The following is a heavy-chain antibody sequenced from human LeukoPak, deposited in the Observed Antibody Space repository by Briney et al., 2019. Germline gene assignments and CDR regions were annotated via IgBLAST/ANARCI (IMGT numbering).Heavy chain of an antibody. CDR1: GFTFSRYA. CDR2: ISGSGGST. Sequence: GGSLRLSCAASGFTFSRYAMSWVRQAPGKGLEWVSAISGSGGSTNYADSVKGRFTISRDNAKNSLYLQMNSLRAEDTAVYYCARGYGDPLDYYYYMDVWGKGTTVTVSS. CDR3: ARGYGDPLDYYYYMDV. J-gene: IGHJ6*03. D-gene: IGHD4-17*01. V-gene: IGHV3-23*01.